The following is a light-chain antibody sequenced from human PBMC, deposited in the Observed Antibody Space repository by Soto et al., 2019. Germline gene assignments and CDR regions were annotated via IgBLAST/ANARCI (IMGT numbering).Light chain of an antibody. Sequence: EVVMTQSPGTLSLSPGERATLSCRASQSVSRNLAWYHQKPGQPPRLLIYGASTRATGIPARFSGSGSGTEFTLTISSLQSEDFAVYYCHQYNNWPPWTFGQWTKVEVK. CDR3: HQYNNWPPWT. CDR2: GAS. J-gene: IGKJ1*01. V-gene: IGKV3-15*01. CDR1: QSVSRN.